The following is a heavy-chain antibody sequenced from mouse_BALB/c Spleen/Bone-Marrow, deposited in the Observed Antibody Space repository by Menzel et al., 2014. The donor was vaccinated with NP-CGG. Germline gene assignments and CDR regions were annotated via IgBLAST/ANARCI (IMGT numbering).Heavy chain of an antibody. J-gene: IGHJ3*01. D-gene: IGHD2-4*01. CDR3: ARERDYDWFAY. Sequence: EVHLVESGGGLVKPRGSLKLSCAASGFTFSSYAMSWVRQTPEKRLEWVASINNGGSTYYPDSVKGRFTISRDNARNILFLQMSSLRSEDTAMYYCARERDYDWFAYWGQGTLVTVSA. CDR2: INNGGST. V-gene: IGHV5-6-5*01. CDR1: GFTFSSYA.